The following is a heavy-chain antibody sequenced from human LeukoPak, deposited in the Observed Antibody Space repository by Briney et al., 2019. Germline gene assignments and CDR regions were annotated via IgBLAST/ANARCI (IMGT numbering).Heavy chain of an antibody. V-gene: IGHV3-74*01. D-gene: IGHD3-22*01. CDR2: INSDGSST. J-gene: IGHJ4*02. CDR3: ARASPSYYYDNSGYYPPDY. CDR1: GFTFSSYW. Sequence: PGGSLRLSCAASGFTFSSYWMHWVRQAPGKGLVWVSRINSDGSSTSYADSVKGRFTISRDNAKNSLYLQMNSLRAEDTALYHCARASPSYYYDNSGYYPPDYWGQGTLVTVSS.